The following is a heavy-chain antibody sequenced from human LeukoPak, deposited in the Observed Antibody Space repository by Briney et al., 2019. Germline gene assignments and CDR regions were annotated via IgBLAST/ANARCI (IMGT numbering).Heavy chain of an antibody. J-gene: IGHJ1*01. CDR1: GFTFSSYA. CDR2: TSGSGGST. D-gene: IGHD3-22*01. V-gene: IGHV3-23*01. CDR3: AKVPYYDSSGPTEYFQH. Sequence: GGSLRLSCAASGFTFSSYAMSWVRQAPGKGLEWVSATSGSGGSTYYADSVKGRFTISRDNSKNTLYLQMNSLRAEDTAVYYCAKVPYYDSSGPTEYFQHWGQGTLVTVSS.